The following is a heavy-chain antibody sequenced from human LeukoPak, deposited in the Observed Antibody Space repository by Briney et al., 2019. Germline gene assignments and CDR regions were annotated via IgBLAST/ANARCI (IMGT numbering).Heavy chain of an antibody. Sequence: SETLSLTCAVYGGSFSGYYWSWIRQPPGKGLEWIGYIYYSGSTNYNPSLKSRVTISVDTSKNQFSLKQSSVTAADTAVYYCARDRIAAAGTFDYWGQGTLVTVSS. J-gene: IGHJ4*02. V-gene: IGHV4-59*01. CDR2: IYYSGST. D-gene: IGHD6-13*01. CDR3: ARDRIAAAGTFDY. CDR1: GGSFSGYY.